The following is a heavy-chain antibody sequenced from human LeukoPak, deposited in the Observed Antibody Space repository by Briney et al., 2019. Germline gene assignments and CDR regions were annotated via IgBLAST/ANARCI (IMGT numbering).Heavy chain of an antibody. D-gene: IGHD6-13*01. J-gene: IGHJ4*02. V-gene: IGHV4-31*03. Sequence: SETLSLTCTVSGGSISSGGYYWSWIRQHPGKGLEWVGYISYSGSTYYNPSLKSRVTISVDTSKNQFSLKLSSVTAADTAVYYCAREGSSSWTGFFDYWGQGTLVTVSS. CDR3: AREGSSSWTGFFDY. CDR1: GGSISSGGYY. CDR2: ISYSGST.